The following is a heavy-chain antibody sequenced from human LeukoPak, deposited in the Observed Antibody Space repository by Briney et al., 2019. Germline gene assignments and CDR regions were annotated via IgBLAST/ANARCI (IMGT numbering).Heavy chain of an antibody. V-gene: IGHV3-33*01. J-gene: IGHJ3*02. CDR1: GFTFSSYG. D-gene: IGHD3-22*01. CDR3: ARDFGTAGDTYYYDSSANHGAFDI. Sequence: SGGSLRLSCAASGFTFSSYGMHWVRQAPGKGLEWVAIIWYDGSNKYYADSVKGRFTISRDNSKNTVYLQMNSLRAEDTAVYYCARDFGTAGDTYYYDSSANHGAFDIWGQGTVVTVSS. CDR2: IWYDGSNK.